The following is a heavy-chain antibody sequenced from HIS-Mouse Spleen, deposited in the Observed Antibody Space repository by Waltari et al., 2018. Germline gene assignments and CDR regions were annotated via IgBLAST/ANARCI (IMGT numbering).Heavy chain of an antibody. J-gene: IGHJ2*01. CDR2: IDYSGRT. D-gene: IGHD6-13*01. CDR3: AREIPYSSSWYDWYFDL. V-gene: IGHV4-39*07. Sequence: QLQLQESGPGLVKPSETLSLTCTVSGGSSSSSSYYWGWIRQPPGKGLEWIGGIDYSGRTYYNPSLKSRVTISVDTSKNQFSLKLSSVTAADTAVYYCAREIPYSSSWYDWYFDLWGRGTLVTVSS. CDR1: GGSSSSSSYY.